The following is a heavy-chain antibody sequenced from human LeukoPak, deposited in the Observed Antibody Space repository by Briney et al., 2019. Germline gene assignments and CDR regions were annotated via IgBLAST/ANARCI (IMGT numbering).Heavy chain of an antibody. CDR1: GGSFSGYF. D-gene: IGHD6-6*01. CDR3: GVSAAALFDP. V-gene: IGHV4-34*01. J-gene: IGHJ5*02. Sequence: PSETLSLTCAIYGGSFSGYFWSWFRQPPGKGLEWIGEIDRSGSTNYNSSLSLKSRVPISVDTSKNQFSLKLSSVTAADTAVYYCGVSAAALFDPWAREPWSPSPQ. CDR2: IDRSGST.